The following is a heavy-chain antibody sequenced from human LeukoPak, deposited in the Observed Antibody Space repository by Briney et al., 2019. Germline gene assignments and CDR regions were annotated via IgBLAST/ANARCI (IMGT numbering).Heavy chain of an antibody. CDR3: AKGVTAAKLNGFDY. CDR2: ISGSSSAI. J-gene: IGHJ4*02. Sequence: PGGSLRLSCAASGFTFSAYSMNWVRQAPGKGLEWVPSISGSSSAIYYTDSVKGRFTISRDNAKNSLYLQMNSLRAEDTAVYYCAKGVTAAKLNGFDYWGQGTLVTVSS. D-gene: IGHD6-13*01. V-gene: IGHV3-48*01. CDR1: GFTFSAYS.